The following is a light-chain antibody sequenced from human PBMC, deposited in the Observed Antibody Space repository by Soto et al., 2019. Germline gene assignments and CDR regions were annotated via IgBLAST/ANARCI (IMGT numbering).Light chain of an antibody. Sequence: EIVMTQSPATLSVSPGERATLSCRASQSVSSNLAWYQQKPGQAPRLLIYGASTRATGIPDRFSGSGSGTDFTLTITRLEPEDFAVYYCQQFGISPLTFGGGTKVEIK. J-gene: IGKJ4*01. CDR3: QQFGISPLT. V-gene: IGKV3-20*01. CDR1: QSVSSN. CDR2: GAS.